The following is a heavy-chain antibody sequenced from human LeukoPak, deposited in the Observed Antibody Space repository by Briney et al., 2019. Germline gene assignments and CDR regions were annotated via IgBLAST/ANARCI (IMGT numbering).Heavy chain of an antibody. D-gene: IGHD1-1*01. CDR3: ASGLTDWVNWNDNYYYGMDV. CDR1: GYTFTNYA. Sequence: GASVKVSCKASGYTFTNYAINWVRQATGQGLEWMGWMNPSNGNTGFAQKFQGRLTMTRDTSISTAYMELSSLTSEDTAVYYCASGLTDWVNWNDNYYYGMDVWGQGTTVTVSS. CDR2: MNPSNGNT. V-gene: IGHV1-8*01. J-gene: IGHJ6*02.